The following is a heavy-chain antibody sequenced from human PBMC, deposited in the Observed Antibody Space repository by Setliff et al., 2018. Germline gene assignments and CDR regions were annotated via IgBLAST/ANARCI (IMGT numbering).Heavy chain of an antibody. V-gene: IGHV4-39*01. Sequence: PSETLSLTCTVSGFSINSGTHFWGWIRQPPGKGLEWIGRIHYSGNTYYNGSLKSRVIISVDTAQNQFSLSLSSVTAADTAVYYCARTGTYRYFDYWGQGTLVTVSS. D-gene: IGHD1-1*01. CDR1: GFSINSGTHF. J-gene: IGHJ4*02. CDR3: ARTGTYRYFDY. CDR2: IHYSGNT.